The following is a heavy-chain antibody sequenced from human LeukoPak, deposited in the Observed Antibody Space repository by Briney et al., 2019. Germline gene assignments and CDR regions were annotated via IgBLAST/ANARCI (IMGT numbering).Heavy chain of an antibody. Sequence: GGSLRLSCAASGFTFSSYAMHWVRQAPVKGLEWVAVISYDGSNKYYADSVKGRCTISRDNSKNTLYLQMNRLRAKHTAVYYCARGGSEYSSSFFDYWGQGTLVTVSS. J-gene: IGHJ4*02. V-gene: IGHV3-30*04. CDR2: ISYDGSNK. CDR1: GFTFSSYA. CDR3: ARGGSEYSSSFFDY. D-gene: IGHD6-6*01.